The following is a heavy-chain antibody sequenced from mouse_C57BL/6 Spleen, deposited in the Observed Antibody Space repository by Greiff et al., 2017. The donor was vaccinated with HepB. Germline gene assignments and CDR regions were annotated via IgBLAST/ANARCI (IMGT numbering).Heavy chain of an antibody. Sequence: EVMLVESGGGLVKPGGSLKLSCAASGFTFSSYTMSWVRQTPEKRLEWVATISGGGGNTYYPDSVKGRFTISRDNAKNTLYLQMSSLRSEDTALYYCARHYYGNPWFAYWGQGTLVTVSA. D-gene: IGHD2-1*01. J-gene: IGHJ3*01. CDR3: ARHYYGNPWFAY. CDR2: ISGGGGNT. CDR1: GFTFSSYT. V-gene: IGHV5-9*01.